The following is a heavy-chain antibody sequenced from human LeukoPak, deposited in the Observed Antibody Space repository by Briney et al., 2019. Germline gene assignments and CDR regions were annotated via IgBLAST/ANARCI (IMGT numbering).Heavy chain of an antibody. CDR1: GFTFDYYG. Sequence: PGGXLRLSCAASGFTFDYYGMTWVRQVPGKGLEWVAGINWNGDSTDYADSVKGRFTISRDNAKNSLYLQMNSLRAEDTAFYYCARDRYYDTSAFLDYWGQGTLVTVSS. J-gene: IGHJ4*02. V-gene: IGHV3-20*04. CDR3: ARDRYYDTSAFLDY. CDR2: INWNGDST. D-gene: IGHD3-22*01.